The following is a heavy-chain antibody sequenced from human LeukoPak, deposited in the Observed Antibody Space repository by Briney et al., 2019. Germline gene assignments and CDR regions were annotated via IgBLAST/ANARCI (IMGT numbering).Heavy chain of an antibody. CDR2: ISYDGSNK. Sequence: GGSLRLSCAASGFTFSNYAMHWVRQAPGKGVEWVAVISYDGSNKYYADSVKGRFTISRDNSKNTLYLQMNSLRTEDTAVYYCARATPSPDVDTPMVYDYWGQGTLVTVSS. V-gene: IGHV3-30*04. CDR3: ARATPSPDVDTPMVYDY. CDR1: GFTFSNYA. D-gene: IGHD5-18*01. J-gene: IGHJ4*02.